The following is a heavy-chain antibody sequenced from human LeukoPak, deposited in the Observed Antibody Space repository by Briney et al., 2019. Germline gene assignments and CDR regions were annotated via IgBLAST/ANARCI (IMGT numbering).Heavy chain of an antibody. Sequence: GGSLRLSCAASGFTFSDYCMSWIRQAPGKGLEWVSYISSSGSTIYYADSVKGRFTNSRDNAKNSLYLQMNSLRAEDTAVYYCARAGDDFWSGYYLDYWGQGTLVTVSS. V-gene: IGHV3-11*01. J-gene: IGHJ4*02. D-gene: IGHD3-3*01. CDR1: GFTFSDYC. CDR2: ISSSGSTI. CDR3: ARAGDDFWSGYYLDY.